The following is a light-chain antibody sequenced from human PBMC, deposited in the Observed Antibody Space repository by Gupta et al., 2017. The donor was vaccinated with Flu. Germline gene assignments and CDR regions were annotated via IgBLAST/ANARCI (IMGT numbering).Light chain of an antibody. CDR2: KVT. V-gene: IGLV2-14*01. Sequence: QSALTQPASVSGSPGQSITISCTGTSSDIGGYDHVSWYQHHPGKVPKLIIFKVTNRPSGVSNRFSASKSGNTASLTISGLQTEDEADYYCLAYTSSGTFWVVGGGTKLTVL. J-gene: IGLJ3*02. CDR1: SSDIGGYDH. CDR3: LAYTSSGTFWV.